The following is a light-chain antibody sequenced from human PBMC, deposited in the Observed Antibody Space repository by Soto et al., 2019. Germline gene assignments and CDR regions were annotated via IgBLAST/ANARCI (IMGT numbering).Light chain of an antibody. CDR1: SSDVGVYDH. V-gene: IGLV2-14*03. J-gene: IGLJ3*02. Sequence: QSALTQPASVSGSPGQSITISCTGTSSDVGVYDHVSWYQQHPGKAPKLIIYDVTVRPSGISRRFSGSKSDNTASLAVSGLQPEDEADYYCSSYTNKDTLLFGGGTKLTVL. CDR2: DVT. CDR3: SSYTNKDTLL.